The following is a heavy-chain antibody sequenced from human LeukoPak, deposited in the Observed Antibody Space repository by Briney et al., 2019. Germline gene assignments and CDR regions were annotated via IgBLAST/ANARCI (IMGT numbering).Heavy chain of an antibody. Sequence: GGSLRLSCAGSGFAFGTYAMSWVRQAPGKGLVWVSRINPDGTSTSYADSVKGRFTVSRDNAKNTLYLQVNSLRAEDTAVYFCTRELPREVTLDYWGRGTLVTVSS. J-gene: IGHJ4*01. CDR2: INPDGTST. D-gene: IGHD2-21*02. V-gene: IGHV3-74*01. CDR3: TRELPREVTLDY. CDR1: GFAFGTYA.